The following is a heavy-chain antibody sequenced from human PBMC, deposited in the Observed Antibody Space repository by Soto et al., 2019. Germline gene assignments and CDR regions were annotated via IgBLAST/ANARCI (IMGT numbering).Heavy chain of an antibody. D-gene: IGHD6-25*01. V-gene: IGHV5-51*01. CDR1: GYSFTSYW. J-gene: IGHJ6*02. Sequence: GESLKISCKGSGYSFTSYWIGWVRQMPGKGLEWMGIIYPGDSDTRYSPSFQGQVTISADKSISTAYLQWSSLKASDTAMYYCASHMAARVADYDYGMDVWGQGTTVTVSS. CDR2: IYPGDSDT. CDR3: ASHMAARVADYDYGMDV.